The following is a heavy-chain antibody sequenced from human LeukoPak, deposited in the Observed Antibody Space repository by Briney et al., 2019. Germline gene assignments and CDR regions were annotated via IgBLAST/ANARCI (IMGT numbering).Heavy chain of an antibody. CDR2: ISAYNGNT. V-gene: IGHV1-18*01. J-gene: IGHJ3*02. CDR3: ARSRGKGGNYGDAFDI. D-gene: IGHD4-23*01. CDR1: GYTFTSYG. Sequence: ASVKVSCKASGYTFTSYGISWVRQAPGQGLEWMGWISAYNGNTNYAQKLQGRVTMTTDTSTSTAYMELRSLRSDDTAVYYCARSRGKGGNYGDAFDIWGQGTMVTVSS.